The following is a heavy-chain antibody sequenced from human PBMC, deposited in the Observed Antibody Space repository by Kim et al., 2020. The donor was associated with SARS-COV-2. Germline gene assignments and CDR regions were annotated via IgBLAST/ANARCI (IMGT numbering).Heavy chain of an antibody. D-gene: IGHD1-26*01. Sequence: SETLSLTCTVSGGSISSHYWSWIRQPAGQGLEWIGRLYTSGSTNYNPSLKSRVTMSVDTSKNQFSLKLSSVTAADTAVYYCARDIVGANRGCDYWGQGTLVTVSS. CDR1: GGSISSHY. CDR2: LYTSGST. CDR3: ARDIVGANRGCDY. V-gene: IGHV4-4*07. J-gene: IGHJ4*02.